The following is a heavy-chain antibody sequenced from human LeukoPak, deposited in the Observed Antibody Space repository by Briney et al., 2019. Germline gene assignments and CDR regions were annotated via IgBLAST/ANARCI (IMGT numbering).Heavy chain of an antibody. CDR2: IIPIFGIA. Sequence: SVKVSCKASGGTFSSYAISWVRQAPGQGLEWMGRIIPIFGIANYAQKFQGRVTITADKSTSTAYMELSSLRSEDTAVYYCARAGGYYDFWSDYPHWGQGTLVTVSS. J-gene: IGHJ4*02. CDR3: ARAGGYYDFWSDYPH. V-gene: IGHV1-69*04. D-gene: IGHD3-3*01. CDR1: GGTFSSYA.